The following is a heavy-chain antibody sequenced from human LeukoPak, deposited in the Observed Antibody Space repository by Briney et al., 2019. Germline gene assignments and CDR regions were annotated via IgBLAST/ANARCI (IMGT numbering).Heavy chain of an antibody. CDR2: IYYSGST. CDR3: ATPREALEYEGVFDI. V-gene: IGHV4-30-4*08. CDR1: GGSISSGDYH. Sequence: SETLSLTCTVSGGSISSGDYHWRWIRQPPGTGLEWIGYIYYSGSTYYNPSLKSRVTISVDTSKNQFSLKLSSVTAADTAVYYCATPREALEYEGVFDIWGQGTMVTVSS. J-gene: IGHJ3*02. D-gene: IGHD2/OR15-2a*01.